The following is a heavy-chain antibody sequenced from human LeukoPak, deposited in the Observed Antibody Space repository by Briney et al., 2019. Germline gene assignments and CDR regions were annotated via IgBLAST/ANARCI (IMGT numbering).Heavy chain of an antibody. CDR3: ARWISGSSYFDY. CDR1: GFTFSSYA. J-gene: IGHJ4*02. D-gene: IGHD1-26*01. Sequence: GGSLRLSCAASGFTFSSYAMHWVRQAPGKGLEWVSSISSSSSYIYYADSVKGRFTISRDNAKNSLYLQMNSLRAEDTAVYYCARWISGSSYFDYWGQGTLVTVSS. CDR2: ISSSSSYI. V-gene: IGHV3-21*01.